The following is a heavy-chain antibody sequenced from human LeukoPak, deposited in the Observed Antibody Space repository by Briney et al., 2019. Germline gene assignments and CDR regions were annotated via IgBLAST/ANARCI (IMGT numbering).Heavy chain of an antibody. D-gene: IGHD6-19*01. Sequence: GGSLRLSCAASGFTFSDSAMNWVRQASGKGLEWVGHIRGKTNSYATAYAASVRGRFTISRDDSKNTAYLQMNSLKTEDTAVYYCAGGSGWYSPDYWGQGTLVTVSS. J-gene: IGHJ4*02. V-gene: IGHV3-73*01. CDR3: AGGSGWYSPDY. CDR1: GFTFSDSA. CDR2: IRGKTNSYAT.